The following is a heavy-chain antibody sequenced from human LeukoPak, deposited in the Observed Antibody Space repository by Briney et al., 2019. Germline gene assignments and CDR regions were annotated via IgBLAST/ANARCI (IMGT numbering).Heavy chain of an antibody. V-gene: IGHV6-1*01. D-gene: IGHD6-6*01. J-gene: IGHJ4*02. CDR1: GDRGTSKGAT. CDR2: TYYRSQWYY. Sequence: SPTRPLSCAIAGDRGTSKGATWNWLRPSPSIGPEWLGWTYYRSQWYYDYAVSVKGRIVINPETSKNQFSLQLNSVTPEHAAVYYCARGASRYFEYWGQRTL. CDR3: ARGASRYFEY.